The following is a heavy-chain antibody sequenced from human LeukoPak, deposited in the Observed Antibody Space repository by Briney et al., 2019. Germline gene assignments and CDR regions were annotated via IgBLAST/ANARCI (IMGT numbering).Heavy chain of an antibody. CDR3: ARQGPNYYESSEHYFEY. CDR2: IWYDGSNK. CDR1: GFTFSSYG. Sequence: PGGSLRLSCAASGFTFSSYGMHWVRQAPGKGLEWVAVIWYDGSNKYYADSVKGRFIISRDNSKNTLYLQMNSLRAEDTAVYYCARQGPNYYESSEHYFEYWGQGTLVTVSS. D-gene: IGHD3-22*01. J-gene: IGHJ4*02. V-gene: IGHV3-30*19.